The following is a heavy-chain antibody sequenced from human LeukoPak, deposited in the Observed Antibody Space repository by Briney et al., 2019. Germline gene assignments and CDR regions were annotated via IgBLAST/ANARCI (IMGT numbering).Heavy chain of an antibody. Sequence: SETLSLTCTVSGGSISSYYWSWIRQPPGKGLEWIGYIYYSGSTNYNPSLKSRVTISVDTSKNQFSLKLSSVTAADTAVYYCARSLSSSWYSLAFAYWGQGTLVTVSS. CDR2: IYYSGST. CDR3: ARSLSSSWYSLAFAY. J-gene: IGHJ4*02. V-gene: IGHV4-59*08. D-gene: IGHD6-13*01. CDR1: GGSISSYY.